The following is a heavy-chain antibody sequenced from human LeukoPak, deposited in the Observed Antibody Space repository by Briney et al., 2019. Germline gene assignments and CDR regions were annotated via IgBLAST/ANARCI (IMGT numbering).Heavy chain of an antibody. J-gene: IGHJ5*02. D-gene: IGHD6-6*01. CDR1: GGSISSYY. CDR2: IYTSGST. CDR3: ARDGLEYSFQDP. V-gene: IGHV4-4*07. Sequence: SETLSLTCTVSGGSISSYYWSWLRQPAGQGLEWIGRIYTSGSTNDHPSLRSRATISVDTSKNQFSLKLSSGTAADTAVYYCARDGLEYSFQDPWGQGTPVTVSS.